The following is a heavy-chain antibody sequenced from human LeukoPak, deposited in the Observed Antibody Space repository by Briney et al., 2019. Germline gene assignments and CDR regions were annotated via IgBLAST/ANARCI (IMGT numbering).Heavy chain of an antibody. CDR2: ISSSSSYI. J-gene: IGHJ4*02. CDR1: GFTFSSYS. D-gene: IGHD3-22*01. V-gene: IGHV3-21*01. Sequence: GGSLRLSCAASGFTFSSYSMNWFRQAPGKGLEWVSSISSSSSYIYYADSVKGRLTISRDNAKNSLYLQMNSLRAEDTAVYYYARDSADDSSGYYRDYWGQGTLVTVSS. CDR3: ARDSADDSSGYYRDY.